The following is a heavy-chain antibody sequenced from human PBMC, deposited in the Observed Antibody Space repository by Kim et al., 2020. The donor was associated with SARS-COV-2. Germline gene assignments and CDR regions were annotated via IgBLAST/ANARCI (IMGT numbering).Heavy chain of an antibody. CDR3: AKGVY. CDR2: ISCSGCST. V-gene: IGHV3-23*01. J-gene: IGHJ4*02. CDR1: GFTFSSYA. Sequence: GGSLRLSCAASGFTFSSYAMSWFRPAPVQWLELFSAISCSGCSTYYADSVKGRFTISRDNSKNTLYLQMNSLGAEDTAVYYCAKGVYWGQGTLVTVSS.